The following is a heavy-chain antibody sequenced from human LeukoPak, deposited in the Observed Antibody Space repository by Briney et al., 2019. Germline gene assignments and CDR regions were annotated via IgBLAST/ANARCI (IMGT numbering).Heavy chain of an antibody. V-gene: IGHV4-61*08. CDR3: AGGTYYYFDY. Sequence: SETLSLTCTVSGGSISSGGYYWSWIRQHPGKGLEWIGYIYYSGSAHYNPSLKSRVTISVDTSKNQFSLKVSSVTAADTAIYYCAGGTYYYFDYWGQGTLVTVSS. CDR1: GGSISSGGYY. J-gene: IGHJ4*02. D-gene: IGHD1-26*01. CDR2: IYYSGSA.